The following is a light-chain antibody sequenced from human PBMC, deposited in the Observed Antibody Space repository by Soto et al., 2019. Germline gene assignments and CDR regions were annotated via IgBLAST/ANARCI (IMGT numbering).Light chain of an antibody. CDR2: AVS. CDR1: RSDVGGSNY. Sequence: QSALTQPASVSGSPGQSITISCTGTRSDVGGSNYVSWYQQHPGKAPKLMISAVSNRPSGVSNRFSGSKSGNTASLTISGLQAEDEADYYCSSYTSASTPYMLFGGGTKLTVL. CDR3: SSYTSASTPYML. J-gene: IGLJ2*01. V-gene: IGLV2-14*01.